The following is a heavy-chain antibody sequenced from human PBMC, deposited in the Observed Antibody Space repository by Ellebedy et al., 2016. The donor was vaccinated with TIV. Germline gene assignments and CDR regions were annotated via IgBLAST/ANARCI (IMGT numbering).Heavy chain of an antibody. CDR1: GGSISSSSYY. CDR3: ARRSGSYGRWSGAFDI. J-gene: IGHJ3*02. CDR2: IYYSGST. V-gene: IGHV4-39*01. D-gene: IGHD1-26*01. Sequence: MPSETLSLTCTISGGSISSSSYYWGWIRQPPGKGLEWIGSIYYSGSTYYNPSLKSRVTISVDTSKNQFSLKLSSVTAADTAVYYCARRSGSYGRWSGAFDIWGQGTMVTVSS.